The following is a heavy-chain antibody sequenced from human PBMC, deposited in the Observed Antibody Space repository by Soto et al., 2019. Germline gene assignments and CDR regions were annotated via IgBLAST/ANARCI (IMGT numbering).Heavy chain of an antibody. J-gene: IGHJ6*02. V-gene: IGHV1-69*01. CDR2: VSPPFRTS. Sequence: QVQLVQSGAEVKKPGSSVKVSCKTSGVSFNNNGIGWVRQAPGHGVEWMGGVSPPFRTSNYARKFQGRISITADAATGTVNMELSSLTSEDTAQYYCARVLYYGSGSYSPYGMDVWGQGTKVTVSS. D-gene: IGHD3-10*01. CDR3: ARVLYYGSGSYSPYGMDV. CDR1: GVSFNNNG.